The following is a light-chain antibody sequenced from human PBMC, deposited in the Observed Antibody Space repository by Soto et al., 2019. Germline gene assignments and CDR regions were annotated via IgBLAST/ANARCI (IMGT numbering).Light chain of an antibody. CDR3: QQYGSSPWT. V-gene: IGKV3-20*01. CDR1: QTISNNY. CDR2: GAS. Sequence: ELVLTQSPGTLSLSPGERATLSCRASQTISNNYLAWYQQKPGQAPRLLIYGASSRATGIPDRFSGSGSGTDFTLTINRLEPEDFAGYYCQQYGSSPWTFGQGTKVEIK. J-gene: IGKJ1*01.